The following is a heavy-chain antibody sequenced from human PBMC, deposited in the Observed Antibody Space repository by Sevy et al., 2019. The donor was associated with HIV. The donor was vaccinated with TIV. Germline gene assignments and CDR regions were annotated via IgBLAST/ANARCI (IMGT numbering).Heavy chain of an antibody. Sequence: ASVKVSCKVSGDTLSEFSMHWVRQAPAKGLEWMGSFDPEDGETIYAQNFQGRITMTEDTSTDTAYMELSSLRSEDTAVFYCAVTKDYFDSSGSPFDYWGQGTLVTVSS. CDR3: AVTKDYFDSSGSPFDY. V-gene: IGHV1-24*01. CDR1: GDTLSEFS. J-gene: IGHJ4*02. CDR2: FDPEDGET. D-gene: IGHD3-22*01.